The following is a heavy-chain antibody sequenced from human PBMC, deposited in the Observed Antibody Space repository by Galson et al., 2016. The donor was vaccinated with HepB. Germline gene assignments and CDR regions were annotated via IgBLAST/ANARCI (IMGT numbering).Heavy chain of an antibody. CDR3: ARDWGSSWCLH. J-gene: IGHJ4*02. Sequence: SLRLSCAGSGFTVSRDYMSWVRQAPGKGLEWVPVIYSRGSAYYADSVKGRFTISRDNSKNTLYLQMNSLKAEDTAVYYCARDWGSSWCLHWGQGTLVTVSS. V-gene: IGHV3-66*01. D-gene: IGHD6-13*01. CDR1: GFTVSRDY. CDR2: IYSRGSA.